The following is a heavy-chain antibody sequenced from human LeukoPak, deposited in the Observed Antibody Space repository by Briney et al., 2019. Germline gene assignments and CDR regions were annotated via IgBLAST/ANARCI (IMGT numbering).Heavy chain of an antibody. V-gene: IGHV4-4*07. CDR3: ARDFSVLYDTPDFDAFDI. Sequence: SETLSLTCTVSGGSISSYYWSWIRQPAGKGLEWIGRIYTSGSTNYNPSLKSRVTMSVDTSKNQFSLKLSSVTAADTAVYYCARDFSVLYDTPDFDAFDIWGQGTMVTVSS. CDR2: IYTSGST. CDR1: GGSISSYY. J-gene: IGHJ3*02. D-gene: IGHD3-22*01.